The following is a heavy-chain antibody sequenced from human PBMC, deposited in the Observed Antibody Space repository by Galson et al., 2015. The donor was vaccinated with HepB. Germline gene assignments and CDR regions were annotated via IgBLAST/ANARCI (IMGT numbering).Heavy chain of an antibody. V-gene: IGHV3-7*03. CDR3: ARVRDAMGRSRPLDY. CDR2: IKEDGSEE. D-gene: IGHD2-2*01. CDR1: GFTFNKYW. Sequence: SLRLSCAASGFTFNKYWMTWVRQAPGKGQEWVANIKEDGSEENYVDSVKGRFTISRDNAKNLLYMHMNRLRAEGTAVYYCARVRDAMGRSRPLDYWGQGTLVTVSS. J-gene: IGHJ4*02.